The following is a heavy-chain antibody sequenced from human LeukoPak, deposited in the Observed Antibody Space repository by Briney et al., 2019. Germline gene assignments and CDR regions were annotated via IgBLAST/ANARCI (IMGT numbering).Heavy chain of an antibody. V-gene: IGHV4-38-2*01. CDR2: IYHSGST. CDR1: GGSFSGYY. J-gene: IGHJ5*02. D-gene: IGHD3-3*01. Sequence: SETLSLTCAVYGGSFSGYYWGWIRQPPGKGLGWIGSIYHSGSTYYNPSLKSRVTISVDTSKNQFSLKLSSVTAADTAVYYCARGIDYDFWSGYTDNNWFDPWGQGALVTVSS. CDR3: ARGIDYDFWSGYTDNNWFDP.